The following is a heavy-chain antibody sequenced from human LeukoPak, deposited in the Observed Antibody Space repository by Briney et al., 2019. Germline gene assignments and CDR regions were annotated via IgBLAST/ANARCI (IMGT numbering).Heavy chain of an antibody. CDR3: ARGGQGDGYSADEAFDF. CDR1: GDSVSGNNTA. J-gene: IGHJ3*01. V-gene: IGHV6-1*01. CDR2: TYYRSKWYN. Sequence: SQTLSLTCAISGDSVSGNNTAYNWIRQSPSRGLEWLGRTYYRSKWYNDYAVSVKSRITINPDTSKNPLSLQLNSVTPEDTAVYYCARGGQGDGYSADEAFDFWGQGTMVTVSS. D-gene: IGHD5-24*01.